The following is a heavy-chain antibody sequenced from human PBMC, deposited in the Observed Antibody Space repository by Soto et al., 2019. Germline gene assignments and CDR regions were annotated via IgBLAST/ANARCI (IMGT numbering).Heavy chain of an antibody. CDR1: GFTFSSYA. D-gene: IGHD6-13*01. CDR2: VSYEGSNK. V-gene: IGHV3-30-3*01. Sequence: QVQLVESGGGVVQPGRSLRRSCAASGFTFSSYAMHWVRHAPGKGLEWVAVVSYEGSNKYYADSVKGRFTISRDNSKNTLYMQMNSLRAEDTAVYYCARDLHSSSWHYYYYYGMDVWGQGTTVTVSS. J-gene: IGHJ6*02. CDR3: ARDLHSSSWHYYYYYGMDV.